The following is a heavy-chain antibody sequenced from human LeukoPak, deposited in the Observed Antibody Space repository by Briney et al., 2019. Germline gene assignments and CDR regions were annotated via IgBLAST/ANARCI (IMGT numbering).Heavy chain of an antibody. CDR3: AVAYYYGSGDAFDI. CDR1: GFTFSNYE. J-gene: IGHJ3*02. Sequence: GGSLRLSCATSGFTFSNYEINCVRQAPGKGLEWLSYIGTGGRSIYYADSVKGRCTISRDNAKNSLYLQMNSLRAEDTAVYYCAVAYYYGSGDAFDIWGQGTKVTVSS. V-gene: IGHV3-48*03. D-gene: IGHD3-10*01. CDR2: IGTGGRSI.